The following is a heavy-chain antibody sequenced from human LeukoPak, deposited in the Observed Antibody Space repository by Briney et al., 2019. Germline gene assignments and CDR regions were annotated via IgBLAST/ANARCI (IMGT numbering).Heavy chain of an antibody. CDR2: TYYRSKWYN. Sequence: SQTLSHTFVISGGIVLNKNAAWLWPRHSPSRALEGLGRTYYRSKWYNAYAVSVKSRINITPDTSKNQFSLQLNSVTPEDTAVYYCAREGVGATMANWGQGTLVTISS. V-gene: IGHV6-1*01. D-gene: IGHD1-26*01. CDR1: GGIVLNKNAA. J-gene: IGHJ4*02. CDR3: AREGVGATMAN.